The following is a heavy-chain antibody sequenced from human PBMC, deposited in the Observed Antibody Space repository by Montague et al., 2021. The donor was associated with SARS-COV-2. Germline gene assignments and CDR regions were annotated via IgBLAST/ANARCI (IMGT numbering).Heavy chain of an antibody. CDR3: VREGRSSAYALDY. CDR1: GASMSGSY. CDR2: TYSSGST. J-gene: IGHJ4*02. V-gene: IGHV4-59*01. Sequence: SETLSLTCTVSGASMSGSYWGWVRQPPGKGPEWIGNTYSSGSTHYNPSFRSRVTISVDTSKSQFSLRLTSVTAADTAVYYCVREGRSSAYALDYWGQGTLVTVSS. D-gene: IGHD3-22*01.